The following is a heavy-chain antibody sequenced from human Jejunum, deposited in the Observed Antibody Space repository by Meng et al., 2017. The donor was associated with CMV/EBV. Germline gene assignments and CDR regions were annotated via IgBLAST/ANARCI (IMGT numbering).Heavy chain of an antibody. D-gene: IGHD5-18*01. CDR1: GGTLSNYI. V-gene: IGHV1-69*08. J-gene: IGHJ5*02. Sequence: SGGTLSNYIISWVRQDPGQGLEWMGRIILILGTPNHAQKFQGRVSITADKSTSTVYMELNSLRSEDTAIYYCASDISGNSYAYDQWGQGTLVTVSS. CDR2: IILILGTP. CDR3: ASDISGNSYAYDQ.